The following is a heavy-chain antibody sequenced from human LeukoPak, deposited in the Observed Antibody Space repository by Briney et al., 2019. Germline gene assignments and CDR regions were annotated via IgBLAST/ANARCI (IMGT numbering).Heavy chain of an antibody. CDR1: GFTFIDHY. V-gene: IGHV3-72*01. CDR2: IRNKANSYTT. CDR3: ARRNSVTQGLDN. D-gene: IGHD5/OR15-5a*01. J-gene: IGHJ4*02. Sequence: GGSLRLSCAASGFTFIDHYMDWVRQAPGKGLEWIGRIRNKANSYTTEYAASVKGRFTVSRDDSKNSLFLQMNSLESEDTAVYYCARRNSVTQGLDNWGQGTLVTASS.